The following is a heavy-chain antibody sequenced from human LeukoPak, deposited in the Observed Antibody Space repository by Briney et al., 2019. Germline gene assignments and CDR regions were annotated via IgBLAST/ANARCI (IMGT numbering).Heavy chain of an antibody. CDR1: GFTFSSYA. Sequence: GGSLRLSCAASGFTFSSYAMSWVRQAPGKGLEWVSAISGSGGSTYYADSVKGRFTISRDNSKNTLYLQMNSLRAEDTAVYYCAKDMRLLWFGEGLFDYWGQGTLVTVSS. CDR2: ISGSGGST. J-gene: IGHJ4*02. D-gene: IGHD3-10*01. CDR3: AKDMRLLWFGEGLFDY. V-gene: IGHV3-23*01.